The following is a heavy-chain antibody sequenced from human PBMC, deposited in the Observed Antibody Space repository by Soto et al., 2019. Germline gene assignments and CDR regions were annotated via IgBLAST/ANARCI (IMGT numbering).Heavy chain of an antibody. CDR2: ISSSGSTI. CDR1: GFTFSDYY. Sequence: QVQLVASGGGLVKPGGSLRLSCAASGFTFSDYYMSWIRQAPGKGLEWVSYISSSGSTIYYADSVKGRFTISRDNAKNSLYLQVNSLRAEDTAVYYCARDSNDWFAPHWYFDLWGRGTLVTVSS. V-gene: IGHV3-11*01. J-gene: IGHJ2*01. D-gene: IGHD3-9*01. CDR3: ARDSNDWFAPHWYFDL.